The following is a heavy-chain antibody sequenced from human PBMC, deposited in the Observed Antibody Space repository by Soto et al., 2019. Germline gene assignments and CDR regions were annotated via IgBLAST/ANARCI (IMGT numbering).Heavy chain of an antibody. V-gene: IGHV3-23*01. CDR3: AKDPNGDSVGGFEM. Sequence: PGGSLRLSCAASGYTFSNYAMSWVRQAPGKGLEWVSGISSSADRAYYADSVKGRFTISRDHSRNTLSLQMHSLRADDPAMYYCAKDPNGDSVGGFEMLGQGXMVTVSS. CDR2: ISSSADRA. D-gene: IGHD4-17*01. CDR1: GYTFSNYA. J-gene: IGHJ3*02.